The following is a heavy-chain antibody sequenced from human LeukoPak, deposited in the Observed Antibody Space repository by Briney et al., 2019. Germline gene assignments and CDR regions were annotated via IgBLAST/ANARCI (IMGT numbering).Heavy chain of an antibody. Sequence: ASVKVSCKASGYTFTSYDINWVRQATGQGLEWMGWMNPNSGNTGYAQKFQGRVTITRNTSLSTAYMELSSLRSEDTAVYYCARGSQWELLFGYWGQGTLVTVSS. CDR2: MNPNSGNT. D-gene: IGHD1-26*01. V-gene: IGHV1-8*03. CDR3: ARGSQWELLFGY. CDR1: GYTFTSYD. J-gene: IGHJ4*02.